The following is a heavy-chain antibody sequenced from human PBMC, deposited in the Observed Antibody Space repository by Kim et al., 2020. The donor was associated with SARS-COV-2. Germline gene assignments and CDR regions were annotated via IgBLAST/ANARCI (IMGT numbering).Heavy chain of an antibody. Sequence: ASVKVSCKASGYSFTTFFVHWVRQAPGQGLEWLGRVNPNTGGTHYARAFQDRVSVTRDTSTSTVYMDLKSLRSDDTAVYYCARERPDSTYFDYWGQGTLLTVS. CDR2: VNPNTGGT. J-gene: IGHJ4*02. CDR3: ARERPDSTYFDY. CDR1: GYSFTTFF. V-gene: IGHV1-46*01. D-gene: IGHD2-15*01.